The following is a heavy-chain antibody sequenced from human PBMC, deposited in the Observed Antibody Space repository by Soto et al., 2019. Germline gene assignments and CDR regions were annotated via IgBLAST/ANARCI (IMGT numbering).Heavy chain of an antibody. CDR3: ARESYDFWSGYIFNWFDP. CDR1: GFTFSDYY. CDR2: ISSSGSTI. J-gene: IGHJ5*02. V-gene: IGHV3-11*01. Sequence: SCAASGFTFSDYYMSWIRQAPGKGLEWVSYISSSGSTIYYADSVKGRFTISRDNAKNSLYLQMNSLRAEDTAVYYCARESYDFWSGYIFNWFDPWGQGTLVTVSS. D-gene: IGHD3-3*01.